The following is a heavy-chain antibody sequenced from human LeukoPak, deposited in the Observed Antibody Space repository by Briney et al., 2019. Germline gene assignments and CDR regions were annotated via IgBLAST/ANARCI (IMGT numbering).Heavy chain of an antibody. CDR2: INPSGGST. D-gene: IGHD1-7*01. J-gene: IGHJ4*02. V-gene: IGHV1-46*01. Sequence: GASVKVSCKASGGTFSSYAISRVRQAPGQGLEWMGIINPSGGSTSYAQKFQGRVTMTRDTSTSTVYMELSSLRSEDTAVYYCAREAYNWNYGARTYYFDYWGQGTLVTVSS. CDR3: AREAYNWNYGARTYYFDY. CDR1: GGTFSSYA.